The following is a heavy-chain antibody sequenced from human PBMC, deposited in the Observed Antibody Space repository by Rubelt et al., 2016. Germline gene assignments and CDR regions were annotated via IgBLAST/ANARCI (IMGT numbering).Heavy chain of an antibody. Sequence: NYSPSFQGHVTISADKSISTAYLQWSSLKASDTAMYYCARHRVMVYYYDLHYYYGMDVWGQGTTVTVSS. J-gene: IGHJ6*02. CDR3: ARHRVMVYYYDLHYYYGMDV. V-gene: IGHV5-10-1*01. D-gene: IGHD2-8*01.